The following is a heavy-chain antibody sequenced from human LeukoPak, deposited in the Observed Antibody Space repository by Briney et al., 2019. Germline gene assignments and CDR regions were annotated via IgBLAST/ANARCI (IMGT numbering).Heavy chain of an antibody. D-gene: IGHD3-10*02. CDR3: AREANHYDRRFDP. CDR2: ITLSSTTT. J-gene: IGHJ5*02. V-gene: IGHV3-48*04. Sequence: PGGSLRLSCAASGFNFNNYNMNWIRQAPGKGLEWISYITLSSTTTYYADSVKGRFTISRDNVNNSLYLEMNSLRAEDTAVYYCAREANHYDRRFDPWGQGTLVTVSS. CDR1: GFNFNNYN.